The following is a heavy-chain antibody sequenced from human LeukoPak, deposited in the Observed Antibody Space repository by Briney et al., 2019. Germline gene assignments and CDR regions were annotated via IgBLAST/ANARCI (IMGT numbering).Heavy chain of an antibody. CDR1: GGSISSSSYY. D-gene: IGHD3-10*01. Sequence: PSETLSLTCTVPGGSISSSSYYWGWIRQPPGKGLEWIGSIYYSGSTYYNPSLKSRVTISVDTSKNQFSLKLSSVTAADTAVYYCARLGRYYGSGSYSTPFDYWGQGTLVTVSS. CDR2: IYYSGST. CDR3: ARLGRYYGSGSYSTPFDY. J-gene: IGHJ4*02. V-gene: IGHV4-39*01.